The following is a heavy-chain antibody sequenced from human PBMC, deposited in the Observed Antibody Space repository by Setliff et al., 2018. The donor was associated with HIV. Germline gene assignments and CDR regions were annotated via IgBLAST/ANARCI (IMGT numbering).Heavy chain of an antibody. Sequence: RASVKVSCKASGYTFSSYGISWVRQAPGQGLEWMGWISAYNGNTNYAQNFQGRVTMTTDTSTSTAYMELRSLRSDDTAVYYCARDGAIFGVGNNWFDPWGQGTLVTVSS. CDR3: ARDGAIFGVGNNWFDP. CDR1: GYTFSSYG. CDR2: ISAYNGNT. D-gene: IGHD3-3*01. J-gene: IGHJ5*02. V-gene: IGHV1-18*01.